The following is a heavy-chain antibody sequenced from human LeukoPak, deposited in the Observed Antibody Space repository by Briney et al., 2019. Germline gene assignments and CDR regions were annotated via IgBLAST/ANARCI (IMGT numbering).Heavy chain of an antibody. CDR2: ISRRGNT. J-gene: IGHJ4*02. D-gene: IGHD3-10*01. V-gene: IGHV4-34*01. CDR3: ARHGECYFDY. CDR1: GGSFSGYY. Sequence: PSETLSLTCAVYGGSFSGYYWSWIRQPPGKGLEWIGQISRRGNTNYNPSLKSRVTISVDTSKNQLSLKMSTVTAADTALYYCARHGECYFDYWGQGTLVTVSS.